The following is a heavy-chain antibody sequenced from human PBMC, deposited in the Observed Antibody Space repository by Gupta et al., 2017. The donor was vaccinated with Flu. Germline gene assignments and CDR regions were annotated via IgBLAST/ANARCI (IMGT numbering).Heavy chain of an antibody. J-gene: IGHJ6*03. CDR2: IIPIVGTA. CDR3: ASSIQPPSFLSPRYYYYYYMDV. D-gene: IGHD2/OR15-2a*01. Sequence: QVQLVQSGAEVKKPGSSVKVSCKASGGTFSSYAISWVRQAPGQGLEWMGGIIPIVGTANYAQKVQGRVTITADESTSTAYMELSSLRSEDTAVYYCASSIQPPSFLSPRYYYYYYMDVWGKGTTVTVSS. V-gene: IGHV1-69*01. CDR1: GGTFSSYA.